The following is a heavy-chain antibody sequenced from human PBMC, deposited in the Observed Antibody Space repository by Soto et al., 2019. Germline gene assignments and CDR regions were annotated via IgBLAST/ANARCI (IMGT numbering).Heavy chain of an antibody. V-gene: IGHV4-59*08. CDR1: GGSISSYY. Sequence: QVQLQESGPGLVKPSETLSLTCTVSGGSISSYYWSWIRQPPGKGLEWIGYIYYSGSTNYNPSLKSRVTQSVDTSKNQFSLKLSSVTAADTAVYYCARRWGDAFDFWGQGTMVTVSS. D-gene: IGHD3-16*01. J-gene: IGHJ3*01. CDR2: IYYSGST. CDR3: ARRWGDAFDF.